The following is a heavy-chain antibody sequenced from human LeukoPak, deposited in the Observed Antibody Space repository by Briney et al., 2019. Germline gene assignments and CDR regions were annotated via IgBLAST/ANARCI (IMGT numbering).Heavy chain of an antibody. D-gene: IGHD5-24*01. V-gene: IGHV3-7*01. J-gene: IGHJ4*02. Sequence: GGSLRLSCAASAFTFSDYWMTWVRQTPGKGLERVANINNHGSETYYVDSVRGRFTISRDNAKNSLYLQMNSLRDDDTAVYFCTRDQGWQQFDSWGQGTLVTVSS. CDR2: INNHGSET. CDR1: AFTFSDYW. CDR3: TRDQGWQQFDS.